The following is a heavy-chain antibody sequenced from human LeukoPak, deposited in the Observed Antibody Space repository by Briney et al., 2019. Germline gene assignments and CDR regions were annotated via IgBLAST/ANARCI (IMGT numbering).Heavy chain of an antibody. V-gene: IGHV4-39*07. J-gene: IGHJ5*02. Sequence: SETLSLTCTVSGGYIITSGHYWGWLRQPPGKGLEWIGSVYYTGVTSTNPFFRSRMSISVDTSKNQFSLNLTSMTAADAAVYYCARERSSSGGHNWFDPWGQGTLVTVSS. CDR1: GGYIITSGHY. D-gene: IGHD4-23*01. CDR2: VYYTGVT. CDR3: ARERSSSGGHNWFDP.